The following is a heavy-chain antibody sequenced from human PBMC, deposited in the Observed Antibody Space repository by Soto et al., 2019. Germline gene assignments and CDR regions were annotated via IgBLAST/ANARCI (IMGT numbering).Heavy chain of an antibody. D-gene: IGHD2-15*01. V-gene: IGHV3-23*01. Sequence: PGGSLRLSCAASGFTFSSYAMSWVRQAPGKGLEWVSAISGSGGSTYYADSVKGRFTISRDNSKNTLYLQMNSLRAEDTAVYYCAKDGRPHIVVVVAARSGAFEIWGQGTMVTVSS. J-gene: IGHJ3*02. CDR2: ISGSGGST. CDR1: GFTFSSYA. CDR3: AKDGRPHIVVVVAARSGAFEI.